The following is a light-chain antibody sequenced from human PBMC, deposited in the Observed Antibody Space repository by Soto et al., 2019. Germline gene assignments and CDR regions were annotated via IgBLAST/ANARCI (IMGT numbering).Light chain of an antibody. V-gene: IGLV2-14*01. CDR3: SSYTSSSTLPYV. CDR1: SSDAGGYNY. CDR2: DVS. Sequence: LTQPSSVSGSPGQSITISCPGTSSDAGGYNYVSWYQQHPGKAPKLMIYDVSNRPSGVSNRFSGSKSGNTASLTISGLQAEDEADYYCSSYTSSSTLPYVFGTGTKVTVL. J-gene: IGLJ1*01.